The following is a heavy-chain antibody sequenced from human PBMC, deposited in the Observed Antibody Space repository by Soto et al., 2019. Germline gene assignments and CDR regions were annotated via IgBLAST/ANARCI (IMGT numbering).Heavy chain of an antibody. D-gene: IGHD5-18*01. CDR2: ISAYNGNT. CDR3: VSGLQLWPTNSDDGMDV. V-gene: IGHV1-18*01. J-gene: IGHJ6*02. Sequence: QVQLVQSGAEVKKPGASVKVSCKASGYTFTSYGISWVRQAPGQGLEWMGWISAYNGNTNYAQKLQGRVTMTTDTSTSTAFMELGSVRSDDTAVYFCVSGLQLWPTNSDDGMDVWGQGTTVTVSS. CDR1: GYTFTSYG.